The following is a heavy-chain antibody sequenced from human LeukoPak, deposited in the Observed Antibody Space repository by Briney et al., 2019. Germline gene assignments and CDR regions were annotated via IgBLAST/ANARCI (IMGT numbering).Heavy chain of an antibody. CDR3: ARDHYDFHFDY. J-gene: IGHJ4*02. Sequence: MTSQTLSLTCTVSGGSISSGSYYWSWIRQPAGKGLEWIGRIYTGGSTNYNPSLKSRVTISVDTSKNQFSLKLSSVTAADTAVYYCARDHYDFHFDYWGQGTLVTVSS. CDR2: IYTGGST. CDR1: GGSISSGSYY. V-gene: IGHV4-61*02. D-gene: IGHD3-3*01.